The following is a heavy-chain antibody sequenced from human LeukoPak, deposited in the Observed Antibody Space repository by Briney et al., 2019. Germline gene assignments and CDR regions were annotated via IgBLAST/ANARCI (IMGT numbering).Heavy chain of an antibody. CDR1: GGPISSRNM. D-gene: IGHD3-22*01. V-gene: IGHV4-4*03. Sequence: PPETLSLTCAVSGGPISSRNMWSWVRQPPGKGLEWIGEIYHSGSTNYNPSLKSRVTISVDKSEHQFSLRLSSVTAADTAVYYCARADYSSGYCDDWGEGPVVSVSS. CDR3: ARADYSSGYCDD. J-gene: IGHJ4*02. CDR2: IYHSGST.